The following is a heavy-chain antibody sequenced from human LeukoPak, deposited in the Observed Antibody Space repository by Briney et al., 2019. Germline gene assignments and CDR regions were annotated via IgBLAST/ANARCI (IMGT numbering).Heavy chain of an antibody. V-gene: IGHV3-23*01. CDR2: ISGGGVTI. J-gene: IGHJ5*02. CDR1: GFTFSSYS. Sequence: GGSLRLSCAASGFTFSSYSMNWVRQAPGKGLECVSTISGGGVTIYYADSVKGRLTISRDNSKNTVSLQMNSLRDDDTAVYFCARESPVAAVGRSWFDPWGQGTLVTVSS. CDR3: ARESPVAAVGRSWFDP. D-gene: IGHD6-13*01.